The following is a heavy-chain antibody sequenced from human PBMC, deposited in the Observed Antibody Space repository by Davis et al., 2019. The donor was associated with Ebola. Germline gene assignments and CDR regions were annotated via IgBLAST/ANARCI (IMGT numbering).Heavy chain of an antibody. CDR1: GFTFSSYG. Sequence: PGGSLRLSCAASGFTFSSYGMHWVRQAPGKGLEWVAVISYDGSNKYYADSVKGRFTISRDNSKNTLYLQMNSLRAEDTAVYYCAKEGYSYGWVDYWGQGTLVTVSS. CDR3: AKEGYSYGWVDY. V-gene: IGHV3-30*18. J-gene: IGHJ4*02. D-gene: IGHD5-18*01. CDR2: ISYDGSNK.